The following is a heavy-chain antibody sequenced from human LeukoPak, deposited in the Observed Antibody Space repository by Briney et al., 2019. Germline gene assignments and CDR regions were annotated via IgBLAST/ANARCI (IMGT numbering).Heavy chain of an antibody. D-gene: IGHD4-4*01. V-gene: IGHV3-66*01. Sequence: PGGSLRLSCAASGLTVSSNYMSWVRQAPGKGLEWVSVIYSGGSTYYADSVKGRFTISRDNSKNTLYLQMNSLRAEDTAVYYCARTDYSNYGAPFDYWGQGTLVTVSS. CDR1: GLTVSSNY. CDR2: IYSGGST. J-gene: IGHJ4*02. CDR3: ARTDYSNYGAPFDY.